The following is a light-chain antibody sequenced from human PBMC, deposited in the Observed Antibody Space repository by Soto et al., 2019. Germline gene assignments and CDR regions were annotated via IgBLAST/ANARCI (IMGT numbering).Light chain of an antibody. CDR2: TNT. CDR1: SSNIGSST. J-gene: IGLJ2*01. V-gene: IGLV1-44*01. Sequence: QSVLTQPPSTSGTPGQRVTISCSGSSSNIGSSTVNWYQQLPGTAPKLLISTNTQRPSGVPDRFSGSKSGSSASLAISGLQSEDEADYYWAAWDDSLNGMAFGGGTKLTVL. CDR3: AAWDDSLNGMA.